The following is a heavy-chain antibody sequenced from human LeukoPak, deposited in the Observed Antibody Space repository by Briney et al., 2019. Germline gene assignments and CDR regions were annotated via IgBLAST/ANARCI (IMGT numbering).Heavy chain of an antibody. Sequence: ESGPTLVNPTQTLTLTCTFSGFSINTSGMGVGWIRQPPGKALEWLALIYWDGDKRYSPSLKTRLTITKDTSKNQVVLTMTNMDPVDTATYYCAHSRGGKETGYFDYWGQGTLVTVSS. CDR3: AHSRGGKETGYFDY. CDR2: IYWDGDK. D-gene: IGHD4-23*01. V-gene: IGHV2-5*02. CDR1: GFSINTSGMG. J-gene: IGHJ4*02.